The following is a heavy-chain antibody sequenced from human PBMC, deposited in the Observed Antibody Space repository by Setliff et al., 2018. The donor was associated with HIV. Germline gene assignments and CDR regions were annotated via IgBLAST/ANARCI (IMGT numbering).Heavy chain of an antibody. CDR2: IYSSGST. Sequence: SETLSLTCTVSGGSISSYYWNWIRQPPGRGLEWIGFIYSSGSTNYNPSLKSRVTMSVDTSRNQFSLKLISVTAADTAVYYCAGPGDDYWGQGTLVTVSS. D-gene: IGHD3-16*01. J-gene: IGHJ4*02. V-gene: IGHV4-59*08. CDR1: GGSISSYY. CDR3: AGPGDDY.